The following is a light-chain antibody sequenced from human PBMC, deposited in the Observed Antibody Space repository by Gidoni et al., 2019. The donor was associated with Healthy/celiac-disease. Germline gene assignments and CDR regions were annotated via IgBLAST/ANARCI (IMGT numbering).Light chain of an antibody. CDR3: CSYAGGGTWV. V-gene: IGLV2-23*01. CDR2: EGR. Sequence: QSALTQPASVSGSPGQSITISCTGTSSDVGSYNLVSWYQQHPGKAPKLMIYEGRKRPSGVSNRFSGSKSGNTASLTISGLQADDEADYYCCSYAGGGTWVFGGGTKLTVL. CDR1: SSDVGSYNL. J-gene: IGLJ3*02.